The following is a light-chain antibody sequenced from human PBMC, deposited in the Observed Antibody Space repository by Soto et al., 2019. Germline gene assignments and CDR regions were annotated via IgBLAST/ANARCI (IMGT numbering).Light chain of an antibody. CDR2: GAS. V-gene: IGKV3-20*01. CDR1: QSVSSSY. Sequence: IVSTQSPGTLSLSPGERATLSCRASQSVSSSYLAWYQQKPGQAPRLLIYGASSRATGIPDRFSGSGSGTDFTLTLSRLEPEDFAVYYCQQYGSSPYTFGQGTKLEIK. J-gene: IGKJ2*01. CDR3: QQYGSSPYT.